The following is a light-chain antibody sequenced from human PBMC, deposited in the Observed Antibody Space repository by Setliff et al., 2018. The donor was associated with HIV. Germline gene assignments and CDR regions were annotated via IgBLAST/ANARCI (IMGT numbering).Light chain of an antibody. V-gene: IGLV3-21*04. Sequence: SYELTRPPSVSVAPGKTARITCGGNNIGSKSVHWYQQKPGQAPVLVIYYDSDRPSGIPERFSGSNAGNTATLTISRVEAGDEADYYCQVWDSSSDHPYVFGTGTKVTV. J-gene: IGLJ1*01. CDR1: NIGSKS. CDR3: QVWDSSSDHPYV. CDR2: YDS.